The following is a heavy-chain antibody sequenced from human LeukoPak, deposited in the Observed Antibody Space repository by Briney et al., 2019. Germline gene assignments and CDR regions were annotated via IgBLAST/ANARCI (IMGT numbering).Heavy chain of an antibody. V-gene: IGHV4-59*08. Sequence: SETLSLTCTVSGGSISSYYWRWIRQPPGKGLEWIAYMCYSGSTNYNPSLKSRVTISVDTSKKQFSLKLRSVTAADTAVYYCATGLRVVVPAAMGSRDYYGMDVWGQGTTVTVSS. D-gene: IGHD2-2*01. CDR1: GGSISSYY. CDR3: ATGLRVVVPAAMGSRDYYGMDV. CDR2: MCYSGST. J-gene: IGHJ6*02.